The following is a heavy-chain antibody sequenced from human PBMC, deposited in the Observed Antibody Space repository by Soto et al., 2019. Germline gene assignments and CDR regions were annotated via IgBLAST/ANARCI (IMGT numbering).Heavy chain of an antibody. CDR2: IIPILGIA. V-gene: IGHV1-69*02. J-gene: IGHJ6*03. CDR3: ARLVAVAGPREDYYYYMDV. Sequence: GASVKVSCKASEGTFSSYTISWVRQAPGQGLEWMGRIIPILGIANYAQKFQGRVTITADKSTSTAYMELSSLRSEDTAVYYCARLVAVAGPREDYYYYMDVWGKGTAVTVSS. D-gene: IGHD6-19*01. CDR1: EGTFSSYT.